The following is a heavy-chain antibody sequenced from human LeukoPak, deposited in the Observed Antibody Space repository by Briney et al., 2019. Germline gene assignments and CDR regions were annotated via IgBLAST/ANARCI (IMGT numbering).Heavy chain of an antibody. J-gene: IGHJ4*02. Sequence: SETLSLTCTVSGGSISSSSYYWGWIRQPPGKGLEWIGSIYYSGSTYYNPSLKSRVTISVDTSKNQFSLKLSSVTAADTAVYYCARSELLWFGGVNSGFDYWGQGTLVTVSS. CDR2: IYYSGST. CDR1: GGSISSSSYY. D-gene: IGHD3-10*01. V-gene: IGHV4-39*07. CDR3: ARSELLWFGGVNSGFDY.